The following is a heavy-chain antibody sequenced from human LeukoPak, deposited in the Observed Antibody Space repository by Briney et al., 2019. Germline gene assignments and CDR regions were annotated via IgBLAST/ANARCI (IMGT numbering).Heavy chain of an antibody. Sequence: PGGSLRLSCAASGFTFSSYWMGWVRQAPGKGLQWVANIKTDGSEKYYVDSVKGRFTISRDNAKNSLYLQMNSLRAEDTAVYYCARDNRGYSYGFGYWGQGTLVTVSS. CDR2: IKTDGSEK. CDR3: ARDNRGYSYGFGY. CDR1: GFTFSSYW. V-gene: IGHV3-7*03. D-gene: IGHD5-18*01. J-gene: IGHJ4*02.